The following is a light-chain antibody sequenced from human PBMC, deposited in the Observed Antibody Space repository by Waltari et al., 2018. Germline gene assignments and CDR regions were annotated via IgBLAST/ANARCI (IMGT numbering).Light chain of an antibody. Sequence: QSALTQPASVSGSPGPSITISCYGTTSDIGCYNYVSWYQQHPGKAPKLMIYDVSQRPSGVSDRFSGSKSGNTASLTISGLQAEDEADYYCNSYTGSSSWVFGGGTKVTVL. CDR2: DVS. CDR1: TSDIGCYNY. V-gene: IGLV2-14*01. CDR3: NSYTGSSSWV. J-gene: IGLJ3*02.